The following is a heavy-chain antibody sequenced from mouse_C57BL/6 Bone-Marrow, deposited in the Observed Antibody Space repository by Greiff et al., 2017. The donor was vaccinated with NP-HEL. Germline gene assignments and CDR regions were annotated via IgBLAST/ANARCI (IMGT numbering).Heavy chain of an antibody. Sequence: QVQLKQPGAELVKPGASVKVSCKASGYTFTSYWMHWVKQRPGQGLEWIGRIHPSDSDTNYNQKLKGKATLTVDKSSSTAYMQLSSLTSEDSAVYYCAIESYYGSSDYAMDYWGQGTSVTVSS. D-gene: IGHD1-1*01. V-gene: IGHV1-74*01. CDR1: GYTFTSYW. J-gene: IGHJ4*01. CDR3: AIESYYGSSDYAMDY. CDR2: IHPSDSDT.